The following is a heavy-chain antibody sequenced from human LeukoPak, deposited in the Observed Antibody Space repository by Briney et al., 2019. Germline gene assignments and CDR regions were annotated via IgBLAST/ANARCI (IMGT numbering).Heavy chain of an antibody. Sequence: ASVKVSCKVSGYTLTELSMHWVRQAPGKGLEWMGGFDPEDGETIYAQKFQGRVTMTEDTSTDTAYMELSSLRSEDTALYYCARIYCNGGSCYHSRGVFDIWGQGTMVTVSS. CDR1: GYTLTELS. V-gene: IGHV1-24*01. D-gene: IGHD2-15*01. J-gene: IGHJ3*02. CDR2: FDPEDGET. CDR3: ARIYCNGGSCYHSRGVFDI.